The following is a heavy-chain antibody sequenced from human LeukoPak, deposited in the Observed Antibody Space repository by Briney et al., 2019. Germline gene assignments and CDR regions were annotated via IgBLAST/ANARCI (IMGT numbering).Heavy chain of an antibody. V-gene: IGHV5-51*01. CDR3: ASPRRDFWSGYYYYGMDV. CDR2: IYPGDSDT. J-gene: IGHJ6*02. Sequence: GESLKISCKGSGYSFTSYWIGWVRQMPGKGLEWMGIIYPGDSDTRYSPSFQGQVTISADKSISTAYLQWSSLKASDTAMYYCASPRRDFWSGYYYYGMDVWGQGTTVTVSS. CDR1: GYSFTSYW. D-gene: IGHD3-3*01.